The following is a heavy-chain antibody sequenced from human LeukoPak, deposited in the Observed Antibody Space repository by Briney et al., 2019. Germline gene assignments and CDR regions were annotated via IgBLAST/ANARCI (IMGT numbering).Heavy chain of an antibody. CDR3: ARDSGDYFRADGMDV. V-gene: IGHV1-3*01. J-gene: IGHJ6*02. CDR1: GYTFAKYA. D-gene: IGHD4-17*01. Sequence: ASVKVSCKASGYTFAKYAIHWVRQAPGQRLEWMGWINAGNGNTRYSQKFQGGVTITRDTSASTAYMELSRLRSDDTAVYYCARDSGDYFRADGMDVWGQGTTVTVSS. CDR2: INAGNGNT.